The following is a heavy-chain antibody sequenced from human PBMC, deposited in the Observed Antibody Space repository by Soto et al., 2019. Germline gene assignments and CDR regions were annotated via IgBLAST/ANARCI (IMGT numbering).Heavy chain of an antibody. CDR3: ARHCSNTSCYREAIDY. CDR1: GYTFTSYY. V-gene: IGHV1-46*01. D-gene: IGHD2-2*02. CDR2: INPSSGTT. J-gene: IGHJ4*02. Sequence: ASVKVSCKASGYTFTSYYMHWVRQAPGQGLEWMGIINPSSGTTSYAQKFQGRVTMTRDTSTSTVYMELSSLRSEDTAVYYCARHCSNTSCYREAIDYWGQGXLVTVSS.